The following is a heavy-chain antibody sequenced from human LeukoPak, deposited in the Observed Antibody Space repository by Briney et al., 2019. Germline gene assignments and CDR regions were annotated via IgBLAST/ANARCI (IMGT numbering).Heavy chain of an antibody. J-gene: IGHJ3*02. CDR2: INAGNGNT. D-gene: IGHD3-10*01. V-gene: IGHV1-3*01. CDR3: ARVYYGSGRRATLSSDAFAI. Sequence: ASVKVSCKASGYTFTSYAMQWVRQAPGQKLEWMVWINAGNGNTKYSQKFQGRVTITRDTSASTAYMELSSLRSEDTAVYYCARVYYGSGRRATLSSDAFAIWGQRTMVTVSS. CDR1: GYTFTSYA.